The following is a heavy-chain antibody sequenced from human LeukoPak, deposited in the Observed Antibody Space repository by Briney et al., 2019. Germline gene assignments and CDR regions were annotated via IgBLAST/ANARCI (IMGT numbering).Heavy chain of an antibody. CDR1: GYTFTSYA. CDR3: ARGGGSGGEWFFDN. CDR2: INTNTGNP. D-gene: IGHD3-3*01. Sequence: RASVKVSFKASGYTFTSYAMSWVRQAPGQGLEWMGWINTNTGNPTYSQGFTGRFVFSLDTSVSTAYLQISSLKAEDIAVYYCARGGGSGGEWFFDNGGRGTLVTVSS. J-gene: IGHJ4*02. V-gene: IGHV7-4-1*02.